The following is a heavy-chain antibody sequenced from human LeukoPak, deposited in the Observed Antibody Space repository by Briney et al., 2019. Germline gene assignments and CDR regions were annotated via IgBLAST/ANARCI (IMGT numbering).Heavy chain of an antibody. CDR2: INPNNGGT. CDR3: ARDSGSGWYGVFDY. Sequence: ASVKVSCKASGYTFTGYYLHWVRQAPGQGLEWMGWINPNNGGTNYAQKFQGRVTLTRDTSVSTAYMELSGLRSDDTAVYFCARDSGSGWYGVFDYWGQGTLVTVSS. J-gene: IGHJ4*02. D-gene: IGHD6-19*01. CDR1: GYTFTGYY. V-gene: IGHV1-2*02.